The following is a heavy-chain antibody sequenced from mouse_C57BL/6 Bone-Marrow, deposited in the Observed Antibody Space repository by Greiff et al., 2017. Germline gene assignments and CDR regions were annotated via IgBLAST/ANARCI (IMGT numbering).Heavy chain of an antibody. CDR2: ISYDGSN. CDR1: GYSITSGYY. Sequence: VQLQQSGPGLVKPSQSLSLTCSVTGYSITSGYYWNWIRQFPGNKLEWMGYISYDGSNNYNPSLKNRISITRDTSKNQFFLKLNSVTTEDTATYYCASLITTVVEAVAYWGQGTLVTVSA. D-gene: IGHD1-1*01. J-gene: IGHJ3*01. CDR3: ASLITTVVEAVAY. V-gene: IGHV3-6*01.